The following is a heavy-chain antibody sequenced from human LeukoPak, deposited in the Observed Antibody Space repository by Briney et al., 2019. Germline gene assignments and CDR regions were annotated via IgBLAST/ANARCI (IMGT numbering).Heavy chain of an antibody. CDR2: ISGSGVST. CDR3: ARGQGIAAFDY. J-gene: IGHJ4*02. D-gene: IGHD6-25*01. CDR1: GFTFSSYA. V-gene: IGHV3-23*01. Sequence: GGSLRLSCAASGFTFSSYAMSWVRQAPGKGLEWVSSISGSGVSTYYADSVKGRFTISSDNSKHTLFLQMNSLRAEDTAVYYCARGQGIAAFDYWGQGTLVTVSS.